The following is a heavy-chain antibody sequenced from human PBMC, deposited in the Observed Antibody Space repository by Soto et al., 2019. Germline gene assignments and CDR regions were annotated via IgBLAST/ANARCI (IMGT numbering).Heavy chain of an antibody. CDR2: ISGSGGST. V-gene: IGHV3-23*01. CDR1: GFTFSSYA. D-gene: IGHD2-2*01. Sequence: PGGSLSLSCAASGFTFSSYAMSWVRQAPGKGMEWVAAISGSGGSTYYADSVKGRFTISRENSKNTLYLQMNSLRAEDAAVYYCANWLIDIVLVPAAIPWGQGTLVTVSS. CDR3: ANWLIDIVLVPAAIP. J-gene: IGHJ5*02.